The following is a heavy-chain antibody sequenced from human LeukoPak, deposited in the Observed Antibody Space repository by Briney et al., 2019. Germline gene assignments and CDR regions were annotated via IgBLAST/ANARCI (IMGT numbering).Heavy chain of an antibody. CDR2: ISSSGSTI. D-gene: IGHD3-3*01. V-gene: IGHV3-48*03. Sequence: GGSLRLSCAASGFTFSSYEMNWVRQAPGKGLEWVSYISSSGSTIYYADSVKGRFTISRDNAKNSLYLQMNSLRAKDTAVYYCAREDGFWSGYPTYYMDVWGKGTTVTVSS. J-gene: IGHJ6*03. CDR1: GFTFSSYE. CDR3: AREDGFWSGYPTYYMDV.